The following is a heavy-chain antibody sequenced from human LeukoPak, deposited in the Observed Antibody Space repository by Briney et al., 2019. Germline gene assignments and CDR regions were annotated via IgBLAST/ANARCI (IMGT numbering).Heavy chain of an antibody. D-gene: IGHD6-13*01. CDR3: ARAAAYNLDY. CDR2: IFHSGGT. J-gene: IGHJ4*02. V-gene: IGHV4-4*02. Sequence: SETLSLTCGVSDGSITDNWWSWVRQPPGKGLEWIGEIFHSGGTNYNPALESRVTISIDTSKNQLSLNLNSVTAADSAVYYCARAAAYNLDYWGQGTLVIVSS. CDR1: DGSITDNW.